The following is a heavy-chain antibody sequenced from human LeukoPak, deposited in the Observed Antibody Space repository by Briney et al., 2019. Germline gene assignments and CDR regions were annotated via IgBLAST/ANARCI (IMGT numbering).Heavy chain of an antibody. D-gene: IGHD6-13*01. V-gene: IGHV1-18*01. J-gene: IGHJ5*02. CDR3: ARMVAAAGLNRFDP. CDR1: GYTFTSYG. CDR2: ISAYNGNT. Sequence: GASVKVSCKASGYTFTSYGISWVRQAPGQGLEWMGWISAYNGNTNYAQKLQGRVTMTTDTSTSTAYMELRSLRSDDTAVYYCARMVAAAGLNRFDPWGQGTLVTVSS.